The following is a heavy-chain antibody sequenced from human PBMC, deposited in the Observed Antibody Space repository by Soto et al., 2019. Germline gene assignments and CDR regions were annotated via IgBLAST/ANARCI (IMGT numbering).Heavy chain of an antibody. Sequence: ASVKVSCKASGYTFASYAISWMRQAPGQGLEWMGWISAYNGNTNYAQKLQGRVTMTRDTSTSTVYMELSSLRSEDTAVYYCARAGGSVETAHWGQGTLVTVSS. D-gene: IGHD3-16*01. V-gene: IGHV1-18*01. CDR2: ISAYNGNT. CDR1: GYTFASYA. CDR3: ARAGGSVETAH. J-gene: IGHJ4*02.